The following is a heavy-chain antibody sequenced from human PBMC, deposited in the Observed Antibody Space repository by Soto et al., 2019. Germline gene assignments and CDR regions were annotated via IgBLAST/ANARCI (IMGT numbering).Heavy chain of an antibody. D-gene: IGHD4-17*01. CDR2: INPSGGST. J-gene: IGHJ6*02. Sequence: QVQLVQSGAEVKKPGASVKVSCKASGYTFTSYYMHWVRQAPGQGLEWMGIINPSGGSTSYAQKFQGRVTMTRDTSTSTVYMELSSLRSEDTAVYYCARDLHDYGDYYGMDVWGQGTTVTVSS. CDR1: GYTFTSYY. V-gene: IGHV1-46*01. CDR3: ARDLHDYGDYYGMDV.